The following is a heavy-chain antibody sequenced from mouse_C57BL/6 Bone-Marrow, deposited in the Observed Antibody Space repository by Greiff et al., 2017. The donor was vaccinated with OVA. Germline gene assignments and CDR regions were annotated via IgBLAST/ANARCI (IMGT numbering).Heavy chain of an antibody. CDR1: GYTFTSYW. D-gene: IGHD1-1*01. V-gene: IGHV1-55*01. Sequence: QVQLQQPGAELVKPGASVKLSCKASGYTFTSYWIPWVKQRPGQGLEWIGDIYPGSGSTTYNEKFKSKATLTVDTTSSTAYMQLSSRTAEDSAVYYWAREIYYYGRSPLYAMDYWGQGTSVTVSS. J-gene: IGHJ4*01. CDR3: AREIYYYGRSPLYAMDY. CDR2: IYPGSGST.